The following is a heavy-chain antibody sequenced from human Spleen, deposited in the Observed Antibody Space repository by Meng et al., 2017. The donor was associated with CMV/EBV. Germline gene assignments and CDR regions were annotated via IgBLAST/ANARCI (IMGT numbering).Heavy chain of an antibody. CDR1: GFTFSSYG. Sequence: GESLKISCAASGFTFSSYGMHWVRQAPGKGLVWVSRIHSDGSSTSYADSVKGRFTISRDNAKNTLFLEMNSLRVEDTAVYFCARGFGALVYWGQGTLVTVSS. D-gene: IGHD4/OR15-4a*01. CDR2: IHSDGSST. CDR3: ARGFGALVY. J-gene: IGHJ4*02. V-gene: IGHV3-74*01.